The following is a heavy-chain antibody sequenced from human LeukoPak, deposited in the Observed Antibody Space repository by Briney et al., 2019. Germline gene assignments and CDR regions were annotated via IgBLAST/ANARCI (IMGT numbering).Heavy chain of an antibody. CDR3: AKDRLLNCRGDCYIFDY. CDR2: ISGSCDST. Sequence: GGSLRLSCVASGFTLRSYVMNWVRQTPGTGLEWVSSISGSCDSTFYADSVKRRFSISRDNSKNTLYLQVNGLRSEDTAVYYCAKDRLLNCRGDCYIFDYWGQGTVVTVSS. CDR1: GFTLRSYV. V-gene: IGHV3-23*01. J-gene: IGHJ4*02. D-gene: IGHD2-21*02.